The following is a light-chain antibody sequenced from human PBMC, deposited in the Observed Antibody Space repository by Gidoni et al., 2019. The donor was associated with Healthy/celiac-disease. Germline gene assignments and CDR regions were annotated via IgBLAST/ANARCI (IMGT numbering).Light chain of an antibody. CDR1: QSVSSSY. CDR3: QQYGSSPRFT. V-gene: IGKV3-20*01. CDR2: GAS. J-gene: IGKJ3*01. Sequence: DIVLTQSPGTLSLSPGERATLSCRASQSVSSSYLAWYQQKPGQAPRLLIYGASSRATGIPDRFSGSGSGTDFTLTISRLEPEDFAVYYCQQYGSSPRFTFXPXTKVDIK.